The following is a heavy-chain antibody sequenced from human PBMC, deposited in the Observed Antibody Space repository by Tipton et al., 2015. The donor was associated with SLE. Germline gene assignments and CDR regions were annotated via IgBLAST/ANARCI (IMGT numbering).Heavy chain of an antibody. V-gene: IGHV4-39*07. J-gene: IGHJ3*02. CDR2: IYYSGST. CDR1: GGSINNSYYY. CDR3: ARAGTGTAWGTFDI. Sequence: TLSLTCTVSGGSINNSYYYWAWIRQPPGKGLEWIGGIYYSGSTFNNPSLKRRVTISAVTSKNQFSLRVSSVTAADTAVYYCARAGTGTAWGTFDIWGPGTMVTVSS. D-gene: IGHD1-14*01.